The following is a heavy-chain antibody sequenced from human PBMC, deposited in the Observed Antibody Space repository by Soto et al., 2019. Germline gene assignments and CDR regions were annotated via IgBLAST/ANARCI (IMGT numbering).Heavy chain of an antibody. V-gene: IGHV3-74*01. CDR1: GFTFSSYW. CDR2: ISTDASST. CDR3: ARLPNKSPQN. Sequence: EVQLVESGGGLVQPGGSLRLSCAASGFTFSSYWMHWVRQAPGKGLVWVSSISTDASSTSYADPVKGRFTISRDNAKNTLYLQMNSVRGVDTAVYYCARLPNKSPQNWGQGTLVIVSP. J-gene: IGHJ1*01.